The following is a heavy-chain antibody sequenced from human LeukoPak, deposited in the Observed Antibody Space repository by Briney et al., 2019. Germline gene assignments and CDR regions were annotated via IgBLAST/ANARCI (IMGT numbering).Heavy chain of an antibody. D-gene: IGHD4-17*01. Sequence: GRSLRLSCVASGFTFSSYGMHWVRQAPGKGLEWVAVIWYDGSNKYYADSVKGRFTISRDNSKNTLYLQMNSLRAEDTAVYYCASSETTVTTGTSFDYWGQGTLVTVSS. CDR1: GFTFSSYG. V-gene: IGHV3-33*01. J-gene: IGHJ4*02. CDR2: IWYDGSNK. CDR3: ASSETTVTTGTSFDY.